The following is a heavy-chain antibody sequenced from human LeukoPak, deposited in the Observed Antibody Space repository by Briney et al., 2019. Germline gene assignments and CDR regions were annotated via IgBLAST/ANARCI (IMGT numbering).Heavy chain of an antibody. CDR3: ARGDSSPYYYFDY. Sequence: ASVKVSCKASGYTFTGYYLHWVRQAPGQGLEWMGWINPNSSDTNYAQKFQGRVTMTRDTSISTAYMELSSLRSDDTAVFYCARGDSSPYYYFDYWGQGTLVTVSS. D-gene: IGHD3-22*01. J-gene: IGHJ4*02. CDR2: INPNSSDT. V-gene: IGHV1-2*02. CDR1: GYTFTGYY.